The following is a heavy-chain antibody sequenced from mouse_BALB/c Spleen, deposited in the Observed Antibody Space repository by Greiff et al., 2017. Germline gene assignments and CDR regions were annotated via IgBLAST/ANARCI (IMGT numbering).Heavy chain of an antibody. V-gene: IGHV5-9-4*01. J-gene: IGHJ2*01. CDR2: ISTGGSYT. CDR1: GFTFSSYA. Sequence: EVQLQESGGGLVKPGGSLKLSCAASGFTFSSYAMSWVRQSPEKRLEWVAEISTGGSYTYYPDTVTGRFTISRDNAKNTVYLEMSRLRSEDTAMYYGARVDYCYGSSRDAVLDDWGQGTTLTVSS. CDR3: ARVDYCYGSSRDAVLDD. D-gene: IGHD1-1*01.